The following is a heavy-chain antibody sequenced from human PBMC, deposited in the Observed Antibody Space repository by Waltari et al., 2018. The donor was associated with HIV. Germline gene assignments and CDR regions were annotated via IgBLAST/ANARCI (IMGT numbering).Heavy chain of an antibody. CDR3: ARDGYYYGSGSSGWLDP. V-gene: IGHV3-74*01. CDR1: GFTFSSSW. D-gene: IGHD3-10*01. Sequence: EVQLVESGGGLVQPGGSLRLSCAAPGFTFSSSWMHWVRQAPGKGLVWVSRINSDGSSTSYADSVKGRFTISRDNAKNTLYVQMNSLRAEDTAVYYCARDGYYYGSGSSGWLDPWGQGTLVTVAS. J-gene: IGHJ5*02. CDR2: INSDGSST.